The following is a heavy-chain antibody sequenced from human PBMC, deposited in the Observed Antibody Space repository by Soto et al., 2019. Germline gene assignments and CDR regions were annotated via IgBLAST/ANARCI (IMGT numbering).Heavy chain of an antibody. D-gene: IGHD3-3*01. V-gene: IGHV3-30*18. Sequence: GSLRLYCAASVFTCISYGMHWVRQAPGKGLAWVAVISYDGSNKYYADSVKGRFTISRDNSKNTLYLQMNSLRAEDTAVYYCAKDGKYYDFWSGYSEGYYYGMDAWGQGTTVSVSS. CDR2: ISYDGSNK. CDR3: AKDGKYYDFWSGYSEGYYYGMDA. J-gene: IGHJ6*02. CDR1: VFTCISYG.